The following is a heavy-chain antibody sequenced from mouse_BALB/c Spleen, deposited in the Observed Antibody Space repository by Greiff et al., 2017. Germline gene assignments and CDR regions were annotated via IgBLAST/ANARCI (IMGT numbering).Heavy chain of an antibody. D-gene: IGHD2-4*01. CDR2: ISYDGSN. V-gene: IGHV3-6*02. Sequence: VQLKQSGPGLVKPSQSLSLTCSVTGYSITSGYYWNWIRQFPGNKLEWMGYISYDGSNNYNPSLKNRISITRDTSKNQFFLKLNSVTTEDTATYYCANHYDGFAYWGQGTLVTVSA. CDR3: ANHYDGFAY. CDR1: GYSITSGYY. J-gene: IGHJ3*01.